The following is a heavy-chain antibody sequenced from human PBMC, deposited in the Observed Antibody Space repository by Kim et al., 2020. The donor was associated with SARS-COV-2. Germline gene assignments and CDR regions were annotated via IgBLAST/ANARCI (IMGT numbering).Heavy chain of an antibody. Sequence: SVKVSCKASGGTFSSYAISWVRQAPGQGLEWMGGIIPIFGTANYAQKFQGRVTITADESTSTAYMELSSLRSEDTAVYYCARVPHTPYSDPGATFDIWGKGTMVTVSS. CDR3: ARVPHTPYSDPGATFDI. CDR1: GGTFSSYA. V-gene: IGHV1-69*13. D-gene: IGHD4-17*01. J-gene: IGHJ3*02. CDR2: IIPIFGTA.